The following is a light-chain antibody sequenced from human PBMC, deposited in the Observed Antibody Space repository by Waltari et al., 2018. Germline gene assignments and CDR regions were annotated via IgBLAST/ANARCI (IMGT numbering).Light chain of an antibody. Sequence: QTVVTQEPSLTVSPGGTVTLTCASSTGAVTSGYYPNWFQQKPGQAPRALIYRTSNKHSCTPARFSGSLLGGKAALTLSGVQPEDEAEYYCLLYYGGAQVFGGGTKLTVL. J-gene: IGLJ3*02. CDR2: RTS. CDR1: TGAVTSGYY. CDR3: LLYYGGAQV. V-gene: IGLV7-43*01.